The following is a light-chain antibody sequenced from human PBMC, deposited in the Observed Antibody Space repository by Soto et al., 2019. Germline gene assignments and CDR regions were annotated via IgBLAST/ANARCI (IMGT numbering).Light chain of an antibody. Sequence: QSVLTQPPSVSGAPGQRVTISCTGSSSNIGAGYDVHWYQQLPGTAPKLLIYGNSNRPSGVPDRFSGSKSGTSASLAITGLQSEDEAYYYCQSYDSSLSGCVFGRGTNLTVL. V-gene: IGLV1-40*01. J-gene: IGLJ3*02. CDR2: GNS. CDR3: QSYDSSLSGCV. CDR1: SSNIGAGYD.